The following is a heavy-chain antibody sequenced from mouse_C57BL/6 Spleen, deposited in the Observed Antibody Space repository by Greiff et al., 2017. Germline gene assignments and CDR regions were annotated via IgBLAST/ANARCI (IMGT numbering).Heavy chain of an antibody. CDR2: ISSGSSTI. D-gene: IGHD2-5*01. CDR3: ARESNYVGYFDY. J-gene: IGHJ2*01. CDR1: GFTFSDYG. V-gene: IGHV5-17*01. Sequence: DVHLVESGGGLVKPGGSLKLSCAASGFTFSDYGMHWVRQAPEKGLEWVAYISSGSSTIYYADTVKGRFTISRDNAKNTLFLQMTSLRSEDTAMYYCARESNYVGYFDYWGQGTTLTVSS.